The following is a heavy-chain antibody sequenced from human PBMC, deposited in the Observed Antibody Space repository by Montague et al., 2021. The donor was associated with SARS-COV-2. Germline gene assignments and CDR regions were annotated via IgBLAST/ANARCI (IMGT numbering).Heavy chain of an antibody. J-gene: IGHJ3*02. CDR2: IYYSGIT. Sequence: SETLSLTCSVSGASISSSDYYWGWIRQPPGKGLEWIGSIYYSGITHYDPSLKSRATLSVDTSKNQFSLRLRSVTAADTAVYYCARFPHGVQSSAFDIWGQGTMVTVSS. V-gene: IGHV4-39*01. D-gene: IGHD4-17*01. CDR3: ARFPHGVQSSAFDI. CDR1: GASISSSDYY.